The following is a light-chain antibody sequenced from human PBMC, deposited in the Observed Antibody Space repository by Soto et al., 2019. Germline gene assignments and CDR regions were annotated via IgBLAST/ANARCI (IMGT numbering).Light chain of an antibody. Sequence: QSVLTQPPSVSGAPGQSVTISCTGSSSNIGAGYDVHWYQQLPGTAPKLLIYGNSNRPSGVPDRFSGSKSGTSASLAITGLQAEDEADYYCQSYDSSLSGSWVFGGRTKLTVL. J-gene: IGLJ3*02. CDR3: QSYDSSLSGSWV. CDR1: SSNIGAGYD. V-gene: IGLV1-40*01. CDR2: GNS.